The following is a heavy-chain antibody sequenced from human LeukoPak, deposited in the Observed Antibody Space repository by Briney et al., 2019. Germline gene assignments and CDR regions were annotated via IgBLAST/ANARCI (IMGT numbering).Heavy chain of an antibody. Sequence: GGALRLSCAASGFTFSSYWMSWVRQAPGKGLEWVANIKQDGSEKYYVDSVKGRFTISRDNAKNSLYLQMNSLRAEDTAVYYCAKTGAGSGSYRVKENYYYYMDVWGKGTTVTISS. CDR3: AKTGAGSGSYRVKENYYYYMDV. CDR1: GFTFSSYW. D-gene: IGHD3-10*01. J-gene: IGHJ6*03. V-gene: IGHV3-7*01. CDR2: IKQDGSEK.